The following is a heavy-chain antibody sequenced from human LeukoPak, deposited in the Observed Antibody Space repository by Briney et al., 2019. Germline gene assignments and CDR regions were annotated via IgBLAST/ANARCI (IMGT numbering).Heavy chain of an antibody. Sequence: SETVSLTRTVYGYSISSGYYWSRIRQPPGKGLEWIGYMNYRGNTNYDPSLKSRVTISIDTPSNQFSLKLSSVTAADTAVYYCTTGVHGIAAAGDYYFDYWGQGTLVTVSS. J-gene: IGHJ4*02. CDR1: GYSISSGYY. D-gene: IGHD6-13*01. V-gene: IGHV4-61*01. CDR2: MNYRGNT. CDR3: TTGVHGIAAAGDYYFDY.